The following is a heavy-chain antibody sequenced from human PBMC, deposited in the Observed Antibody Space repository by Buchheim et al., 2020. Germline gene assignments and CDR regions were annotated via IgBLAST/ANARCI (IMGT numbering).Heavy chain of an antibody. V-gene: IGHV1-2*02. CDR3: ARDYRY. J-gene: IGHJ4*02. Sequence: QVQLVQSGAEVKKPGASVTVSCKASGYTFTVYYMHWVRQAPGQGLEWMGWINPNTGATDYARKFQGRVTMTRDTSISTAYMDLSSLTSDDSAVYYCARDYRYWGQGTL. D-gene: IGHD4-11*01. CDR1: GYTFTVYY. CDR2: INPNTGAT.